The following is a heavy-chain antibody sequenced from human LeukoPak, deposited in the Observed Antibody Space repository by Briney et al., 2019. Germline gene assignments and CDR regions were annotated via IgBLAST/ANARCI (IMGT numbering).Heavy chain of an antibody. CDR2: TYYRGSS. D-gene: IGHD5-18*01. Sequence: SETLSLTCTVSGGSISPFYWNWIRQPPGKGLEWLGCTYYRGSSNYNPSLKSRVTISLDTSRNQFFLRLNSVTAANTAVYYCARGGIQLPDYWGQGTLVSVSS. CDR1: GGSISPFY. J-gene: IGHJ4*02. CDR3: ARGGIQLPDY. V-gene: IGHV4-59*01.